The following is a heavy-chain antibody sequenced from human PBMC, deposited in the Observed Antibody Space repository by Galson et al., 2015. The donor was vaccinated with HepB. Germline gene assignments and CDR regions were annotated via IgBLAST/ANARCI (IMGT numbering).Heavy chain of an antibody. J-gene: IGHJ5*02. CDR1: GYTFTSYG. Sequence: SVKVSCKASGYTFTSYGISWVRQAPGQGLEWMGWISAYNGNTNYAQKLQGRVTMTTDTSTSTAYMELRSLRSDDTAVYYCAREGNWYSSSWYSGSVRSSWFDPWGQGTLVTVSS. V-gene: IGHV1-18*01. CDR2: ISAYNGNT. CDR3: AREGNWYSSSWYSGSVRSSWFDP. D-gene: IGHD6-13*01.